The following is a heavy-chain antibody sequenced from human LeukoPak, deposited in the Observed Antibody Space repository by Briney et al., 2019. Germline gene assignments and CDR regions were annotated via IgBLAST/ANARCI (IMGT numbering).Heavy chain of an antibody. Sequence: SETLSLTCAVYGGSFSGYYWSWIRQPPGKGLEWIGEINHSGSTNYNPSLKSRVTISVDTSKNQFSLKLSSVTAADTAVYYCATVFPPVLDIWGQGTMVTVSS. CDR3: ATVFPPVLDI. CDR2: INHSGST. CDR1: GGSFSGYY. D-gene: IGHD3-9*01. V-gene: IGHV4-34*01. J-gene: IGHJ3*02.